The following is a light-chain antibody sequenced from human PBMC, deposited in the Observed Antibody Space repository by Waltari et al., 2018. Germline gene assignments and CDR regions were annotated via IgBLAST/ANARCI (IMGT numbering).Light chain of an antibody. V-gene: IGKV4-1*01. CDR3: QQYYGSPPLT. CDR1: QSLLYTTDNNND. CDR2: GAS. Sequence: DIVMTQAPHSLAVSRGERATINCKSSQSLLYTTDNNNDLAWYQQKPGEPPNLLIYGASTRESGIPDRFSGSGSGTDFTLTITSLQAEDVAFYFCQQYYGSPPLTFGRGTRLEIK. J-gene: IGKJ5*01.